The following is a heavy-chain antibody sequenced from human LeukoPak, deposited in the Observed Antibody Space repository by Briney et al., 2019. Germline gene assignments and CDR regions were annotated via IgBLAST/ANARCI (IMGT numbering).Heavy chain of an antibody. J-gene: IGHJ4*02. D-gene: IGHD4-11*01. CDR3: ARAETTLLLNY. Sequence: GASVKVSCKASGYSFTNYGIIWVRQTPGQGLRWMGWISAHNGNTNYAQKLQGRVTLTTDTSTSTVYMELRSPTSDDTAVYYCARAETTLLLNYWGQGTLVTVSS. CDR1: GYSFTNYG. V-gene: IGHV1-18*01. CDR2: ISAHNGNT.